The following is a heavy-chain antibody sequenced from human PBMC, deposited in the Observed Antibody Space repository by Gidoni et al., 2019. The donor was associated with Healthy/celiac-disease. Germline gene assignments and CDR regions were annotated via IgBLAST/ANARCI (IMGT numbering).Heavy chain of an antibody. D-gene: IGHD2-21*01. CDR2: INHSGST. CDR1: GGSFIGSY. Sequence: QVQLQHLGAGLLKPSDTLSLTCAVYGGSFIGSYWSGIRQPPGKGLEWIGEINHSGSTNYNPSLKSRVTISVDTSKNQFSLKLSSVTAADTAVYYCARSYCGGDCYYRSYYGMDVWGQGTTVTVSS. V-gene: IGHV4-34*01. J-gene: IGHJ6*02. CDR3: ARSYCGGDCYYRSYYGMDV.